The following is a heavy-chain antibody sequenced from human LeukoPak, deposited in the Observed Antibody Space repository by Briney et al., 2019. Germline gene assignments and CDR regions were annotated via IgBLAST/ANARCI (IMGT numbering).Heavy chain of an antibody. CDR3: ARDLKSARNYFDY. Sequence: GGSLRLSCAASGFTVSSNYMGWVRQAPGKGLEWLSIIYSGGSTYYADSVKGRFTISRDNAKNSLYLQMNSLRAEDTAVYYCARDLKSARNYFDYWGQGTLVTVSS. V-gene: IGHV3-66*01. J-gene: IGHJ4*02. CDR1: GFTVSSNY. CDR2: IYSGGST. D-gene: IGHD2/OR15-2a*01.